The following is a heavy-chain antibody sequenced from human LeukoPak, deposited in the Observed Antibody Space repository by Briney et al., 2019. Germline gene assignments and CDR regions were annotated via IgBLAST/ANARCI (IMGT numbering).Heavy chain of an antibody. CDR3: ARLIAVAGTKDY. Sequence: SMKVSCKASGGTFSSYAISWVRQAPGQGLEWMGGIIPIFGTANYAQKFQGRVTITADESTSTAYMELSSLRSEDTAVYYCARLIAVAGTKDYWGQGTLVTVSS. CDR1: GGTFSSYA. CDR2: IIPIFGTA. D-gene: IGHD6-19*01. V-gene: IGHV1-69*13. J-gene: IGHJ4*02.